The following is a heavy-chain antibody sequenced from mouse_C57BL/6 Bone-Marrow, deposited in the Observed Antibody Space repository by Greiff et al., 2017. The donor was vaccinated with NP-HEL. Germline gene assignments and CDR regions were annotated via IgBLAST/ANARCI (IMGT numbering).Heavy chain of an antibody. CDR3: AGVRRREFAY. Sequence: VQLQESGPGLVKPSQSLFLTCSITGFPITSGYYWIWIRQSPGKPLEWMGYITHSGETFYNPSLQSPISITRETSKNQFFLQLNSVTTEDTAMYYCAGVRRREFAYWGQGTLVTVSA. CDR2: ITHSGET. CDR1: GFPITSGYY. V-gene: IGHV12-3*01. J-gene: IGHJ3*01.